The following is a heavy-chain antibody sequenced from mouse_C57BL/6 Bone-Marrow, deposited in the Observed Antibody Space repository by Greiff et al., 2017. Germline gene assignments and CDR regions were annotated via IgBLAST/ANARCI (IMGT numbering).Heavy chain of an antibody. CDR3: ARKTAQATYYFDY. CDR2: IWPGGGT. D-gene: IGHD3-2*02. CDR1: GFSLTSYA. J-gene: IGHJ2*01. V-gene: IGHV2-9-1*01. Sequence: QVQLKQSGPGLVAPSQSLSITCTVSGFSLTSYAISWVRQPPGKGLEWLGVIWPGGGTNYNSALKSRLSISKDNSKSQVFLQMSRLQTDDTARYYCARKTAQATYYFDYWGQGTTLTVSS.